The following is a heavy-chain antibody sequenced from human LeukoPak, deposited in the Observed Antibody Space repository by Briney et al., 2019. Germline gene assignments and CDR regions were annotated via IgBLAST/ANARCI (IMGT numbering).Heavy chain of an antibody. Sequence: GGSLRLSCAASGFTFSSDEMNWVRQAPGKGLEWVSYISSGGSTIYYDYADSVKGRFTISRDNAQNSLYLQMNSLRAEDTAVYYCARESGGYNQLDYWGQGTLVTVSS. CDR3: ARESGGYNQLDY. CDR2: ISSGGSTI. V-gene: IGHV3-48*03. J-gene: IGHJ4*02. D-gene: IGHD5-24*01. CDR1: GFTFSSDE.